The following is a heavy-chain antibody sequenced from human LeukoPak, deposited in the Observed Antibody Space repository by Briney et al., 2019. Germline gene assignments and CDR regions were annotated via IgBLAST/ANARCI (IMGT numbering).Heavy chain of an antibody. CDR1: GGTFSIYA. Sequence: SVKVSCKASGGTFSIYAIRWVRQAPGQGLEWMGRIIPILGIADYAQKFQGRVTITADKSTSTAYMELSSLRSEDTAVYYCARFSTSAYYYYGMDVWGQGTTVTVSS. CDR3: ARFSTSAYYYYGMDV. V-gene: IGHV1-69*04. CDR2: IIPILGIA. J-gene: IGHJ6*02.